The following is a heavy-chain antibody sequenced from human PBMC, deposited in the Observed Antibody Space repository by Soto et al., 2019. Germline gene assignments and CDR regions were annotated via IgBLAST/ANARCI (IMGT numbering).Heavy chain of an antibody. V-gene: IGHV3-33*01. CDR2: IRYDGSKK. J-gene: IGHJ4*02. CDR1: GFTFSSYG. Sequence: GGSLRLSCAASGFTFSSYGMHWVRQAPGKGLEWVAVIRYDGSKKYYADSVKGRFTISRDNSKNTLYLQMNSLRAEDTAVYYCARTTTSASGPFDYWGQGTLVTVSS. D-gene: IGHD1-1*01. CDR3: ARTTTSASGPFDY.